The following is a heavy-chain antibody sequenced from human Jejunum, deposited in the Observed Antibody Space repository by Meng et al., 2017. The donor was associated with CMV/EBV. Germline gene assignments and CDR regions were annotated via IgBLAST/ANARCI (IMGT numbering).Heavy chain of an antibody. D-gene: IGHD2-21*01. Sequence: LSCAASGLTLSRYEMDWVRQAPVKGLEWVSDISDSGGSTYYGDSVKSRFTICRDNSKNTLYLQMNSLRVEDTAIYYWANLGSDLGYWGQGTLVTVSS. CDR2: ISDSGGST. J-gene: IGHJ4*02. CDR1: GLTLSRYE. CDR3: ANLGSDLGY. V-gene: IGHV3-23*01.